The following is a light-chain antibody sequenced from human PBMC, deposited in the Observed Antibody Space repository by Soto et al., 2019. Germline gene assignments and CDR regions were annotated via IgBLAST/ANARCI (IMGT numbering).Light chain of an antibody. Sequence: MTPSPATLSGSPWDSATRSCRASQSINSNLAWYQQQPGQAPRLLIYAASTRANAVPDRFSGSGSGPDFTLTITSLQSDDFAVYFCQQYTDWPITFGQGTRLEIK. CDR3: QQYTDWPIT. V-gene: IGKV3-15*01. CDR2: AAS. J-gene: IGKJ5*01. CDR1: QSINSN.